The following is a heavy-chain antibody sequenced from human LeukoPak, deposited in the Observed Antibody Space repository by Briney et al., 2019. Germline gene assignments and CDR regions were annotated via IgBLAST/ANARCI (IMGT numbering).Heavy chain of an antibody. J-gene: IGHJ4*02. CDR3: AKAVGRISWSFDY. CDR1: GFTFNTYA. Sequence: GGSVRLSCEASGFTFNTYAMHWVRQPPGKGLEWVALISYDGSDKIYTDSVKGRFTISRDNSESTLYLQMDSLRGDDAAVYYCAKAVGRISWSFDYWGQGALVTVSS. CDR2: ISYDGSDK. D-gene: IGHD6-13*01. V-gene: IGHV3-30*18.